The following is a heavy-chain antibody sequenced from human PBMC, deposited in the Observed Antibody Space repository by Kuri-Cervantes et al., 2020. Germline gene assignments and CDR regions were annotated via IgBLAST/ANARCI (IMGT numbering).Heavy chain of an antibody. D-gene: IGHD3-10*01. CDR2: SNAGNGNT. CDR3: ARAPLTLWFGDPGGDY. J-gene: IGHJ4*02. V-gene: IGHV1-3*02. CDR1: GYTLTSYA. Sequence: ASVKVSCKASGYTLTSYAMHWVRQAPGQRLEWMGWSNAGNGNTKYSQEFQGRVTITRDTSASTAYMELSSLRSEDTAVYYCARAPLTLWFGDPGGDYWGQGTLVTVSS.